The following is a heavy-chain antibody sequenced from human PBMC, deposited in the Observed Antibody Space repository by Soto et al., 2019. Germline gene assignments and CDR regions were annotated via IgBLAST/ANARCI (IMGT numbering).Heavy chain of an antibody. CDR2: INRDGSST. D-gene: IGHD3-3*01. CDR1: GFTFSSYW. Sequence: PGGSLRLSCAASGFTFSSYWMHWVRQAPGKGLVWVSHINRDGSSTSYADSVMGRFTISRDNARDTLFLQMSSLRAEDTAVYYCASLKGNDFWTPDVWGQGTTVTVSS. V-gene: IGHV3-74*01. CDR3: ASLKGNDFWTPDV. J-gene: IGHJ6*02.